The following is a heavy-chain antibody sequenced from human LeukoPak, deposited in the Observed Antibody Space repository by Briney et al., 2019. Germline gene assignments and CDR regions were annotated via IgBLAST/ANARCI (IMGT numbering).Heavy chain of an antibody. D-gene: IGHD2-21*02. V-gene: IGHV1-46*01. J-gene: IGHJ5*02. Sequence: ASVKVSCKASGYTFTSYYMHWVRQAPGQGLECMGIINPSGGSTSYAQKFQGRVTMTRDMSTSTVYMELSSLRSEDTAVYYCARGEVVTAISNWFDPWGQGTLVTVSS. CDR2: INPSGGST. CDR3: ARGEVVTAISNWFDP. CDR1: GYTFTSYY.